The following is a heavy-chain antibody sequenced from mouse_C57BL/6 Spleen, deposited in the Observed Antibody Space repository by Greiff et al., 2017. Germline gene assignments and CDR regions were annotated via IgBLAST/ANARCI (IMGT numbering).Heavy chain of an antibody. CDR2: IYPGDGDT. Sequence: VQLQQSGAELVKPGASVKISCKASGYAFSRYWMNWVKQRPGKGLEWIGQIYPGDGDTNYNGKFKGKATLTADKSSSTAYMQLSSLTSEDSAVYFCARRGYDYDTGAWFAYWGQGTLVTVSA. J-gene: IGHJ3*01. CDR1: GYAFSRYW. CDR3: ARRGYDYDTGAWFAY. V-gene: IGHV1-80*01. D-gene: IGHD2-4*01.